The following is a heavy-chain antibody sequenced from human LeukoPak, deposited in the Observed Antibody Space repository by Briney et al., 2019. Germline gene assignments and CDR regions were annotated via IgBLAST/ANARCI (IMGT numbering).Heavy chain of an antibody. Sequence: GGSLRLSCEVSGFTFSSYAMNWVRQAPGKGLEWVSYISSSSSTIYYADSVKGRFTISRDNAKNSLYLQMNSLRDEDTAVYYCARDDYGVFDYWGQGTLVTVSS. CDR3: ARDDYGVFDY. J-gene: IGHJ4*02. D-gene: IGHD4-17*01. V-gene: IGHV3-48*02. CDR2: ISSSSSTI. CDR1: GFTFSSYA.